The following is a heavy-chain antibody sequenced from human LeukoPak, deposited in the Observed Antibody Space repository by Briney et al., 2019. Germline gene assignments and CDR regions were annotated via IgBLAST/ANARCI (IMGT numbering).Heavy chain of an antibody. CDR2: INPNSGDS. CDR3: ARQVVVVTAAYFYFVY. CDR1: GYTFTDYY. Sequence: GASVKVSCKASGYTFTDYYIHWVRQAPGQGLEWMGYINPNSGDSNSAQKFQGRVAMTGDTSISTAYMELSSLRSDDTAVYYCARQVVVVTAAYFYFVYWGQGTLVTVSS. J-gene: IGHJ4*02. D-gene: IGHD2-21*02. V-gene: IGHV1-2*02.